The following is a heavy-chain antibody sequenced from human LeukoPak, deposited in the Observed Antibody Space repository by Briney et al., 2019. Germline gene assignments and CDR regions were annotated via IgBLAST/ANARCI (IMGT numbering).Heavy chain of an antibody. CDR1: GYSFSSYG. J-gene: IGHJ5*02. CDR3: AKDESSWYAALNWFDP. D-gene: IGHD6-13*01. CDR2: ISANNGDT. V-gene: IGHV1-18*01. Sequence: ASVKVSCKASGYSFSSYGISWVRQAPGQGLEWMGWISANNGDTNYTQKLQGRVTMTTDTSTSTAYMELRSLRSDDTAVYYCAKDESSWYAALNWFDPWGQGTLVTVSS.